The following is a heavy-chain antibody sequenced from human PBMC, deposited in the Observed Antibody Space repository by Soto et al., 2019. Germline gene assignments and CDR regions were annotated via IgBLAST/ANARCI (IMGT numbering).Heavy chain of an antibody. J-gene: IGHJ6*02. CDR3: ARRGNIVVVPAAIGYYYGMDF. Sequence: QVQLVKSGAEVKTPGSSVKVSCKASGGTFSSYAISWVRQAPGQGLEWMGGIIPIFGTANYAQKLQGRVTITADESTSTAYMELSSLRCEEGAVYYCARRGNIVVVPAAIGYYYGMDFWGQGTAVTVSS. CDR1: GGTFSSYA. V-gene: IGHV1-69*01. CDR2: IIPIFGTA. D-gene: IGHD2-2*02.